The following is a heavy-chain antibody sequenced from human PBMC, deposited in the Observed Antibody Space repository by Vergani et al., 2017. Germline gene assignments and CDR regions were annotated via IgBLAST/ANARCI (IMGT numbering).Heavy chain of an antibody. CDR1: GYTFTGYY. CDR2: INPNSGGT. CDR3: AREATTGTTGGWFDP. D-gene: IGHD1-1*01. J-gene: IGHJ5*02. V-gene: IGHV1-2*02. Sequence: VQLVQSGAEVKKPGASVKVSCKASGYTFTGYYMHWVRQAPGQGLEWMGWINPNSGGTNYAQKFQGRVTMTRDTSISTAYMELSRLRSDDTAVYYCAREATTGTTGGWFDPWGQGTLVTVSS.